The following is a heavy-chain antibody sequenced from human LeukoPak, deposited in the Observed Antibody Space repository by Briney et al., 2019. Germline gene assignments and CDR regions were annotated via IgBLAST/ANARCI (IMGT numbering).Heavy chain of an antibody. V-gene: IGHV3-23*01. D-gene: IGHD5-24*01. CDR3: ARLMATILVKGYYFDY. J-gene: IGHJ4*02. CDR2: ISPSGDIT. Sequence: GGSLRLACAAAGLIFSSHGMNWVRQAPGKGLEWVSGISPSGDITYYADFVKGRFTISRDNSKNTLYLQMNSLRAEDTAVYYCARLMATILVKGYYFDYWGQGTLVTVSS. CDR1: GLIFSSHG.